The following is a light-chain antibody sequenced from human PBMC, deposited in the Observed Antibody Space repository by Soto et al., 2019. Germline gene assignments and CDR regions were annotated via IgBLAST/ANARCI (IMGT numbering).Light chain of an antibody. J-gene: IGKJ2*01. CDR2: GAS. CDR3: QQYNWPPRT. V-gene: IGKV3-15*01. CDR1: QSISNS. Sequence: EIVMTQSPASLSVSPGETATLSCRASQSISNSLAWYQQKPGQVPSLLIYGASTRATGIPARFSGSGSGTEFTLTISSLQSEDSALYYCQQYNWPPRTFGQGTKVDIK.